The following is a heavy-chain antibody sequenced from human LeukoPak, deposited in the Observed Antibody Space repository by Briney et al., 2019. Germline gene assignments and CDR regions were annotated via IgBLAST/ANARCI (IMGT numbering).Heavy chain of an antibody. D-gene: IGHD1-26*01. Sequence: AGGSLRLSCAASGFTVSSNYMNWVSEAPGKGLEWVSVIYSGGSTYYADSVKGRFTISRDNSKNTLDLQMTGLRAEDTAVYYCARERGRGRDSPWFDYWGQGTLVTVSS. V-gene: IGHV3-53*01. CDR1: GFTVSSNY. CDR3: ARERGRGRDSPWFDY. CDR2: IYSGGST. J-gene: IGHJ4*02.